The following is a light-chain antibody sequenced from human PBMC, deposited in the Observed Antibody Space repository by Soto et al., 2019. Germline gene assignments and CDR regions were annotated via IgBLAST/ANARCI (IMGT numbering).Light chain of an antibody. CDR1: QSVSSTN. CDR3: QQYRSSPET. V-gene: IGKV3-20*01. Sequence: MVLTQCPCTRCLGPWCRSTGSPNPSQSVSSTNLAWYQQKPGQAPRLLIYGASSRATGIPDRFSGSGSGTHFTLTISRLEPEAFAVYYCQQYRSSPETFGQGTKVDIK. CDR2: GAS. J-gene: IGKJ1*01.